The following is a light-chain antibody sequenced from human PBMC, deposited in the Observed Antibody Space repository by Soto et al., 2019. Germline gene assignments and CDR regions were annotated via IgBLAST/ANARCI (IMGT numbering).Light chain of an antibody. Sequence: QSALTQPASVSGSPGQSITISCTGTSSDVGGFNFVSWYQQYPGQAPKLVIYEVINRPSGISDRFSGSKSDNTASLTISGLQAEDEADYYCSSYRSGSILYVFGTGTKLTVL. J-gene: IGLJ1*01. CDR2: EVI. CDR1: SSDVGGFNF. V-gene: IGLV2-14*01. CDR3: SSYRSGSILYV.